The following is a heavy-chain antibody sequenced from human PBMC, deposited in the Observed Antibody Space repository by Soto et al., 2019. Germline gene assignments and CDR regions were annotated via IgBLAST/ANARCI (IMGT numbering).Heavy chain of an antibody. CDR3: AKNCGGDCYAFDY. Sequence: GGSLRLSCAASGFTFSSYGMHWVRQAPGKGLEWVAVISHDGSNKYYADSVKGRFTISRDNSKNTLYLQMNSLRAEDTAVYYCAKNCGGDCYAFDYWGQGTLVTVSS. CDR1: GFTFSSYG. J-gene: IGHJ4*02. V-gene: IGHV3-30*18. CDR2: ISHDGSNK. D-gene: IGHD2-21*02.